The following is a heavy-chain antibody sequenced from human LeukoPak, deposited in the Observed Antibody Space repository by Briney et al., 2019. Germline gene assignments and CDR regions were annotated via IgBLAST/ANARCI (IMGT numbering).Heavy chain of an antibody. Sequence: GGSLRLSCAASGFTFDDYAMHWVRQTPGKGLEWVSLISWDGASAYYADSVKGRFTISRDNSKNSLYLQMNSLRAEDTALYYCAKDGPDGSGYSIYYYYGVDVWGQGTTVTVSS. V-gene: IGHV3-43D*03. CDR1: GFTFDDYA. D-gene: IGHD3-22*01. J-gene: IGHJ6*02. CDR3: AKDGPDGSGYSIYYYYGVDV. CDR2: ISWDGASA.